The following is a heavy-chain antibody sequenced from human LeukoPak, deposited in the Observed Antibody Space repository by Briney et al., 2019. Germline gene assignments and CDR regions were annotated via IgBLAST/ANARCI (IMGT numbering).Heavy chain of an antibody. CDR1: GGSISSGDYY. Sequence: PSETLCLTCTVSGGSISSGDYYWIWIRQPPGKDLELIGYIYYSGRTYYDPSLKSRVTISVDTSKTQFSLKLSSVTAADTAVYYCARALPTYYYDSSGYAFDFWGQGTLVTVSS. CDR2: IYYSGRT. V-gene: IGHV4-30-4*01. J-gene: IGHJ5*01. D-gene: IGHD3-22*01. CDR3: ARALPTYYYDSSGYAFDF.